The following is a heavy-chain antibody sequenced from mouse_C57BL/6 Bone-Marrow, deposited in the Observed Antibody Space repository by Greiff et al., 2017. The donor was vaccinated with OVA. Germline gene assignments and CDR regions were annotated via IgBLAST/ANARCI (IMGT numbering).Heavy chain of an antibody. Sequence: VQLKQSGPGLVKPSQSLSLTCSVTGYSITSGYYWNWIRQFPGNKLEWMGYISYDGSNNYNPSLKNRISITRDTSKNQFFLKLNSVTTEDTATYYCARGGEDYGYDEWYFDVWGTGTTVTVSS. CDR3: ARGGEDYGYDEWYFDV. J-gene: IGHJ1*03. CDR1: GYSITSGYY. CDR2: ISYDGSN. V-gene: IGHV3-6*01. D-gene: IGHD2-2*01.